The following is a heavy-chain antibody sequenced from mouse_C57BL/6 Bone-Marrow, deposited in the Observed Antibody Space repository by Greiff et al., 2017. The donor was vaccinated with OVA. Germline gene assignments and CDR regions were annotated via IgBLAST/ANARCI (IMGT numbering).Heavy chain of an antibody. CDR1: GFTFNTYA. Sequence: VQGVESGGGLVQPKGSLKLSCAASGFTFNTYAMHWVRQAPGKGLEWVARIRSKSSNYATYYADSVKDRFTISRDDSQSMLYLQMNNLKTEDTAMYYCVTGSIYFDFDYWGQGTTLTVSS. J-gene: IGHJ2*01. D-gene: IGHD2-1*01. CDR2: IRSKSSNYAT. V-gene: IGHV10-3*01. CDR3: VTGSIYFDFDY.